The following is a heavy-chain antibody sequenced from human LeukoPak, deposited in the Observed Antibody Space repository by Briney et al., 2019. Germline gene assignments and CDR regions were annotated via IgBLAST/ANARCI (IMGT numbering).Heavy chain of an antibody. CDR2: ISISGDTT. J-gene: IGHJ6*03. Sequence: GGSLRLSCAASGFTFSNYGLSWVRQAPGKGLKWVSAISISGDTTYYADSVKGRFTISRDNSKNTLYLQMNSLRAEDTAVYYCANLDRGYYYMDVWGKGTTVTISS. CDR3: ANLDRGYYYMDV. D-gene: IGHD1-14*01. CDR1: GFTFSNYG. V-gene: IGHV3-23*01.